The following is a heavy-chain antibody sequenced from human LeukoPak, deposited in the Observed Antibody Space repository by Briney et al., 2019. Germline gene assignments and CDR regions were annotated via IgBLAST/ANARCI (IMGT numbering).Heavy chain of an antibody. Sequence: ASVKVSCKASGYTFTGYYMHWVRQAPGQGLEWMGWINPNSGGTNYAQKFQGRVTMTRDTSISTAYMELSRLRSDDTAVYYCAGDYYGSGSYYNSWGLGTLVTVSS. V-gene: IGHV1-2*02. D-gene: IGHD3-10*01. CDR3: AGDYYGSGSYYNS. CDR2: INPNSGGT. J-gene: IGHJ4*02. CDR1: GYTFTGYY.